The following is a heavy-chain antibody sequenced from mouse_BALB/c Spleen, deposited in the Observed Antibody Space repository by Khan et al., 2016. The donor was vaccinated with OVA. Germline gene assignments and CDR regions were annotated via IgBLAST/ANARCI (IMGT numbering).Heavy chain of an antibody. V-gene: IGHV5-9-4*01. J-gene: IGHJ3*01. CDR2: ISKTGSNT. CDR3: AMDGCGGSSPDWFAY. CDR1: GFTFSGYA. Sequence: EVELVESGGGLVKPGGSLKLSCAASGFTFSGYAMSWVRQTPEKRLEWVAEISKTGSNTYYPDTVTGRFTISRDNAKNTLYLALSSLRSEDTAMYYCAMDGCGGSSPDWFAYWGQGTLVTVSA. D-gene: IGHD1-1*01.